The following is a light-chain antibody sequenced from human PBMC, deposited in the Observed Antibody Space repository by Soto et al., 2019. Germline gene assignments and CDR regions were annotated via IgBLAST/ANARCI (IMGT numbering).Light chain of an antibody. Sequence: QSALTQPPSASGSPGQSVTISCTGTSSDVGGYNYVSWYQQHPGRAPKLMIYEFSKRPSGVPDRFSGSKSGNTASLTVSGLQTEDEADYYCSSYAGSNNQVFGTGTKVTVL. CDR2: EFS. V-gene: IGLV2-8*01. J-gene: IGLJ1*01. CDR3: SSYAGSNNQV. CDR1: SSDVGGYNY.